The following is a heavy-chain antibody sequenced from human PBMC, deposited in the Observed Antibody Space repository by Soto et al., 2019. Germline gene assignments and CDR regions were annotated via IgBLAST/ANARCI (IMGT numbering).Heavy chain of an antibody. D-gene: IGHD6-13*01. J-gene: IGHJ6*03. CDR3: ARGGPAAGTDYYYYMDV. CDR2: MNPNSGNT. Sequence: ASVKVSCKASGYTFTSYDINWVRQATGQGLEWMGWMNPNSGNTGYAQKFQGRVTMTRNTSISTAYMELSSLRSEDTAVYYCARGGPAAGTDYYYYMDVWGKGTTVTVSS. CDR1: GYTFTSYD. V-gene: IGHV1-8*01.